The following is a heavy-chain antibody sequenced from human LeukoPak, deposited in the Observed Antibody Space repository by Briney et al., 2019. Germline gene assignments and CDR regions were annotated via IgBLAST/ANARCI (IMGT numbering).Heavy chain of an antibody. V-gene: IGHV3-53*01. J-gene: IGHJ4*02. CDR3: ARDHGYSGLDY. Sequence: GGSLRLSCAASGFTFSSYSMNWVRQAPGKGLEWVSVIYSGGSTYYADSVKGRFTISRDNSKNTLYLQMNSLRAEDTAVYYCARDHGYSGLDYWGQGTLVTVSS. D-gene: IGHD1-26*01. CDR1: GFTFSSYS. CDR2: IYSGGST.